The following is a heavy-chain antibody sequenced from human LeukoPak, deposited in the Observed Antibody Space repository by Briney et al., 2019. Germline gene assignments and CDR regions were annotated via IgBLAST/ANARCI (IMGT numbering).Heavy chain of an antibody. J-gene: IGHJ4*02. CDR1: GVSISSYY. V-gene: IGHV4-4*07. D-gene: IGHD4-17*01. CDR2: IYTSGSA. CDR3: ARGGGYYRLHDY. Sequence: SETLSLTCAVSGVSISSYYWSWIRQPAGKGLEWIGRIYTSGSANYNPSLKSRVAMSVDTSKNQFSLKLTSVTAADTAVYYCARGGGYYRLHDYWGQGTLVTVSS.